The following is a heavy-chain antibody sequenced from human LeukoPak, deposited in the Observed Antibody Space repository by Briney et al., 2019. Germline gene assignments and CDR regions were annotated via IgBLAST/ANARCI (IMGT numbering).Heavy chain of an antibody. Sequence: SETLSLTCTVSGGSIINYYWNWIRQPPGKGLEWIGYIYYSGNTNYNPSLKSRVTISVDTSENQFSLKLTSETAADTAVYYCARHDSSGYTYFYYWGQGTLVTVSS. CDR3: ARHDSSGYTYFYY. CDR1: GGSIINYY. CDR2: IYYSGNT. V-gene: IGHV4-59*01. J-gene: IGHJ4*02. D-gene: IGHD3-22*01.